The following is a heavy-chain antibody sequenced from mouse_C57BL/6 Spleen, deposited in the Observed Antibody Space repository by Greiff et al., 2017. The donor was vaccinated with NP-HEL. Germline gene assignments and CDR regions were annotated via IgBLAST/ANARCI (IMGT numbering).Heavy chain of an antibody. CDR3: ARWGDYDGDWYFDV. D-gene: IGHD2-4*01. J-gene: IGHJ1*03. Sequence: VQLQQPGAELVMPGASVKLSCKASGYTFTSYWMHWVKQRPGQGLEWIGEIDPSDSYTNYNQKFKGKSTLTVDKSSSTAYMQLSSLTSEDSAVYYGARWGDYDGDWYFDVWGTGTTVTVSS. V-gene: IGHV1-69*01. CDR2: IDPSDSYT. CDR1: GYTFTSYW.